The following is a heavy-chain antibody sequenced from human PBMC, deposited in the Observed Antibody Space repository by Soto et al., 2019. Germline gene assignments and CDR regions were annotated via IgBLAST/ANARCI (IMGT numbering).Heavy chain of an antibody. CDR1: AGSISSYY. CDR2: IYYSGST. Sequence: SETLSLTCTVSAGSISSYYWSWIRQPPGKGLEWIGYIYYSGSTNYNPSLKSRVTISVDTSKNQFSLKLSSVTAADTAVYYCARRYGSAFDIWGQGTMVTVSS. CDR3: ARRYGSAFDI. D-gene: IGHD3-10*01. J-gene: IGHJ3*02. V-gene: IGHV4-59*01.